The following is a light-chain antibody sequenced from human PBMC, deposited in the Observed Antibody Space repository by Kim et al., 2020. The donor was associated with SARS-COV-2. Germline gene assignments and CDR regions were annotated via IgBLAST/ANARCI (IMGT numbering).Light chain of an antibody. Sequence: QAVVTQEPPLTVSPGGTVTLTCGSSTGAVTSGHYSYWFQQKPGQAPKTLIYHTNNKLSWTPARFSGSLLGGKAALTLSGAQPEDEAEYYCLLSYGGSRVFGGGTQLTVL. CDR2: HTN. J-gene: IGLJ2*01. CDR1: TGAVTSGHY. CDR3: LLSYGGSRV. V-gene: IGLV7-46*01.